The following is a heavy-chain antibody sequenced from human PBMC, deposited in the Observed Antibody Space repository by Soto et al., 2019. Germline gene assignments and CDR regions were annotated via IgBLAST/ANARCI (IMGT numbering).Heavy chain of an antibody. CDR2: IDYNGVT. D-gene: IGHD2-15*01. Sequence: QVQLQESGPGLVKPSETLSLTCTVSGGSIYRSGYYWGWIRQPPGRGLEWIGNIDYNGVTYSNPSLKSRVTISRDTSKNQFSLKLTSVTAADTALYYCGKVVVGATGHTDSDSWGPGTLVAVSS. CDR3: GKVVVGATGHTDSDS. J-gene: IGHJ4*02. V-gene: IGHV4-39*01. CDR1: GGSIYRSGYY.